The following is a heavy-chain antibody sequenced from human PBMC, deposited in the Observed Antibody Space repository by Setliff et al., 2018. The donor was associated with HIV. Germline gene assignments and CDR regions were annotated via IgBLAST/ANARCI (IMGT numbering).Heavy chain of an antibody. Sequence: KTSETLSLTCTVSGGSINTYYWSWIRQPAGKGLEWIGRIYTSGSTKYSPSLRSRVSISVDTSKTQFSLKLSSVTAADTAVYYCARPKEYYYGSGRPSYGMDVWGQGTTVTVSS. CDR2: IYTSGST. D-gene: IGHD3-10*01. CDR3: ARPKEYYYGSGRPSYGMDV. V-gene: IGHV4-4*07. CDR1: GGSINTYY. J-gene: IGHJ6*02.